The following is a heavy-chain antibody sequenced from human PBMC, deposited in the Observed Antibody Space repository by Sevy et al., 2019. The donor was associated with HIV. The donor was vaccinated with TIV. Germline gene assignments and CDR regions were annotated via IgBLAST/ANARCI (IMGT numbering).Heavy chain of an antibody. Sequence: GGSLRLSCAASGFTFSSYAMSWVRQAPGKGLEWVSAISGSGGSTYYADSVKGRFTISRDNSKNTLYLKMNSLRAEDTAVYYCAKDRQTTNTAQLDYWGQGTLVTVSS. V-gene: IGHV3-23*01. CDR2: ISGSGGST. J-gene: IGHJ4*02. CDR1: GFTFSSYA. CDR3: AKDRQTTNTAQLDY. D-gene: IGHD4-17*01.